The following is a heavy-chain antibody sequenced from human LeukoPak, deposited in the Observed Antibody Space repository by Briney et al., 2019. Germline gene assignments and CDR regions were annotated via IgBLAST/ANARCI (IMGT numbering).Heavy chain of an antibody. V-gene: IGHV3-53*05. CDR1: GFTVSGNY. CDR2: IYSGGTT. J-gene: IGHJ4*02. Sequence: GGSLRLSCAVSGFTVSGNYMTWVRQAPGKGLEWVSVIYSGGTTYYRDSVKGRFTFSRDTSKNTVYLQMDSLRPEDTAVYYCASGPTYDYVRVILYWGQGTLVTVSS. CDR3: ASGPTYDYVRVILY. D-gene: IGHD3-16*01.